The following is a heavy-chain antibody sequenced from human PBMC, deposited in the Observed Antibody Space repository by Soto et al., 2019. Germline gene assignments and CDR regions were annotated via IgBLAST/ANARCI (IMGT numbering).Heavy chain of an antibody. V-gene: IGHV3-23*01. J-gene: IGHJ4*02. CDR2: LFGNGRGI. CDR3: AKDRQPDGLWPFDH. Sequence: EVHLLESGGGLVQPGGSLRLSCAASGFTFSTYAMSWVRQAPGKGLEWVSGLFGNGRGISYADSVKGRFTISRDNSNNMLYLDMHSLRVEDTAVYYCAKDRQPDGLWPFDHWGQGTLVIASS. CDR1: GFTFSTYA. D-gene: IGHD2-8*01.